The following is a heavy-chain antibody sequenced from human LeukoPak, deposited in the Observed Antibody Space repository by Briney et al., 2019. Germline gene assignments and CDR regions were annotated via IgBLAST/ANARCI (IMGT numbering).Heavy chain of an antibody. CDR3: ARSASSSSRSAFDI. CDR2: IYYTGNT. J-gene: IGHJ3*02. V-gene: IGHV4-59*01. CDR1: GGSISNYY. D-gene: IGHD6-6*01. Sequence: PSETLSLTCTVSGGSISNYYWSWIRQPPGKGLEWIGYIYYTGNTNYNPSLKSRVTISVDTSKNQFSLKLTSVTAADTAVYYCARSASSSSRSAFDIWGQGTMVTVSS.